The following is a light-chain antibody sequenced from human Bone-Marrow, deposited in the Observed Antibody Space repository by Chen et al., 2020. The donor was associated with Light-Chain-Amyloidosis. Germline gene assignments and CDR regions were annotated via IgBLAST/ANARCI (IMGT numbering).Light chain of an antibody. V-gene: IGKV3-11*01. CDR2: DTS. CDR3: QQRQAWPIT. Sequence: EIVLTHSPATLSWSPGERATLSCRASQSVSNYLAWYQQRPGQAPRLLIYDTSNRAPGIPARFSGRGSGTDFTLTISSLQPEDFAIYYCQQRQAWPITFGGGTNVEIK. J-gene: IGKJ4*01. CDR1: QSVSNY.